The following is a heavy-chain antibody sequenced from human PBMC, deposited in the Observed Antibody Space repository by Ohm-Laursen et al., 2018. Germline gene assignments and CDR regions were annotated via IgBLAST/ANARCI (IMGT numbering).Heavy chain of an antibody. D-gene: IGHD3-22*01. Sequence: GTLSLTCTVSGGSISSYYWSWIRQPPGKGLEWIGYIYYSGSTNYNPPLKSRVTISVDTSKNQFSLKLSSVTAADTAVYYCARDNSGYYYDSSGYFDYWGQGTLVTVSS. CDR2: IYYSGST. V-gene: IGHV4-59*01. CDR1: GGSISSYY. J-gene: IGHJ4*02. CDR3: ARDNSGYYYDSSGYFDY.